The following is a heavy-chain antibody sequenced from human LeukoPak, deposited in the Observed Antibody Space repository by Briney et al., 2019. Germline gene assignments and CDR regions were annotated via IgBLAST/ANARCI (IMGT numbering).Heavy chain of an antibody. J-gene: IGHJ3*02. CDR3: ARAQKYSYDAFDI. CDR1: GFTFSSCS. CDR2: ISSGSGTI. V-gene: IGHV3-48*04. D-gene: IGHD4-11*01. Sequence: GGSLRLSCAASGFTFSSCSMNWVRQAPGKGLEYVSYISSGSGTIYYADSVKGRFTISRDNAKNSLYLQMNSLSAEDTAVYYCARAQKYSYDAFDIWGQGTTVTVSS.